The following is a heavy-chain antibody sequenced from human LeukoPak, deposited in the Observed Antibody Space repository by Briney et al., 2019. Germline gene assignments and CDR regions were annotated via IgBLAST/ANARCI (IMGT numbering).Heavy chain of an antibody. J-gene: IGHJ4*02. D-gene: IGHD2-2*01. CDR3: ARDQVIVVVPAAVVY. Sequence: SVKVSCKASGGTFSSYAITWVRQAPGQGLEWMGGIIPISGTTNYAQKFQGRFTMSADESTTTAYMELNRLRSEDTAVYYCARDQVIVVVPAAVVYWGQGTLVTVSS. CDR1: GGTFSSYA. V-gene: IGHV1-69*13. CDR2: IIPISGTT.